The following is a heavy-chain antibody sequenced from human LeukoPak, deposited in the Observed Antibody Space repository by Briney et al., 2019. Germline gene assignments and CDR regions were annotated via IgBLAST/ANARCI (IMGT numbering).Heavy chain of an antibody. J-gene: IGHJ4*02. CDR1: GFTFSSYA. D-gene: IGHD3-22*01. Sequence: GGSLRLSCAPSGFTFSSYAMSWVRQAPGKGLEWVSAISGSGGSTYYADSVKGRFTISRDNSKNTLYLQMNSLRAEDTAVYYCAKMGGSYDSSGYYYGDYWGQGTLVTVSS. V-gene: IGHV3-23*01. CDR2: ISGSGGST. CDR3: AKMGGSYDSSGYYYGDY.